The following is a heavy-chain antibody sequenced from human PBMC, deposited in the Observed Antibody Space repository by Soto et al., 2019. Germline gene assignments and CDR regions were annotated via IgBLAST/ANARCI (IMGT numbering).Heavy chain of an antibody. CDR2: IIPIFGTA. V-gene: IGHV1-69*12. J-gene: IGHJ5*02. CDR3: ARDRGPSSGYYPDWFDP. CDR1: GGTFSSYA. D-gene: IGHD3-22*01. Sequence: QVQLVQSGAEVKKPGSSVKVSCKASGGTFSSYAITWVRQAPGQGLEWMGGIIPIFGTANYAQKFQGRVTSPADDSSREAYRGLSSLSSEDTAGYYCARDRGPSSGYYPDWFDPWGQGTLVTVSS.